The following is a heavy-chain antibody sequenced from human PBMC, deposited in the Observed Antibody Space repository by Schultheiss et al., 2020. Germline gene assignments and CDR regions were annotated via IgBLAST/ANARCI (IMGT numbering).Heavy chain of an antibody. J-gene: IGHJ4*02. CDR3: ARVTMPVDYFDY. D-gene: IGHD3-10*01. V-gene: IGHV1-2*02. CDR1: GYTITGYY. Sequence: ASVKVSCKASGYTITGYYMHWVRQAPGQGLEWMGWINPNSGGTNYAQKFQGRVTMTRDTSISTAYMELSRLRSDDTAVYYCARVTMPVDYFDYWGQGTLVTVSA. CDR2: INPNSGGT.